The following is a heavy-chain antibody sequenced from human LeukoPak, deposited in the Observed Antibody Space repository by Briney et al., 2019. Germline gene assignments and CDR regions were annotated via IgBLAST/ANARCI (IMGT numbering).Heavy chain of an antibody. D-gene: IGHD2-8*01. CDR2: INPNSGGT. J-gene: IGHJ4*02. CDR3: ATRRVYGESPDY. CDR1: GYTFTGYY. V-gene: IGHV1-2*02. Sequence: ASVKVSCKASGYTFTGYYMHWVRQAPGQGLEWMGWINPNSGGTNYAQKFQGRVTMTRDTSISTAYMELSRLRSDDTAVYYCATRRVYGESPDYWGQGTLVTVSS.